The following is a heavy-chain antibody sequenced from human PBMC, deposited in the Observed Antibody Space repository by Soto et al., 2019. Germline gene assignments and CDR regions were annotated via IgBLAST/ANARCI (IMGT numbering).Heavy chain of an antibody. CDR3: ARVKLAGRGSFHD. CDR1: GYSITNGYY. D-gene: IGHD3-3*02. Sequence: PSETLSLTCAVSGYSITNGYYLVWIREPPGKGLEWIGSIYHSGNTYYNPSLKSRVTLSIDTSKNQFSLKLRSVTAADTAMYYCARVKLAGRGSFHDWGQGTLVTVSS. J-gene: IGHJ4*02. CDR2: IYHSGNT. V-gene: IGHV4-38-2*01.